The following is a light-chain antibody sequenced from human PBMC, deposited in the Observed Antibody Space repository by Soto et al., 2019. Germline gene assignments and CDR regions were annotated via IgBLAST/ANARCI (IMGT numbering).Light chain of an antibody. CDR3: QQSYTSSWT. V-gene: IGKV1-39*01. CDR2: AAS. J-gene: IGKJ1*01. Sequence: DIQKTKAPSSLSASVGDRVTLTCRASQSVAGYLNWYQQKPGGAPHLLIYAASTLQSGVPSRFSGSGSGTDFKLTISSLQPEDVATYYCQQSYTSSWTFGPGTKVDIK. CDR1: QSVAGY.